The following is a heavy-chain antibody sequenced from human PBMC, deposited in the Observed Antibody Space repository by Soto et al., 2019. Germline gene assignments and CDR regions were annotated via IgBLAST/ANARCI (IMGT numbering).Heavy chain of an antibody. V-gene: IGHV6-1*01. D-gene: IGHD4-17*01. CDR1: GDSVSSNRGA. CDR3: ARWAPAYGFLDV. CDR2: TYYRSKWYN. Sequence: QVQLQQSGPGLVKPSQTLSLTCDISGDSVSSNRGAWTWIRQSPSRGLEWLGRTYYRSKWYNEYGLSVKSRITFVAVTCKCRLSFQLVSVSPEDAAVFYCARWAPAYGFLDVWGLGTTVTVSS. J-gene: IGHJ6*02.